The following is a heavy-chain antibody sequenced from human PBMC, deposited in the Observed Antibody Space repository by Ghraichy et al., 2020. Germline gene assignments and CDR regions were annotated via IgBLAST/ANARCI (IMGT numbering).Heavy chain of an antibody. Sequence: GGSLRLSCSASGFTFSNYAMHWVRQAPGKGLEYVSDINSNGGITHYADSVKGRFTISRDNSKKTLDLQMSSLRAEDTAIYYCVRANINYDYWGQGTLVTVSS. J-gene: IGHJ4*02. CDR1: GFTFSNYA. D-gene: IGHD4-11*01. CDR2: INSNGGIT. CDR3: VRANINYDY. V-gene: IGHV3-64D*06.